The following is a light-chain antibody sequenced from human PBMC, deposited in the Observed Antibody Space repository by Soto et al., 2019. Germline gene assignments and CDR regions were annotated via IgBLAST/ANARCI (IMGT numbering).Light chain of an antibody. CDR1: QSVSNNY. J-gene: IGKJ1*01. CDR2: GAS. V-gene: IGKV3-20*01. CDR3: QQYGSSGT. Sequence: EIVLTQSPGTLSLSPGERATLSCRASQSVSNNYLAWYQQKPDQAPRLLIYGASNWATGIPARFSGSGSGTDFTLTISRLEPEDFAVYYCQQYGSSGTIGQGTKVEIK.